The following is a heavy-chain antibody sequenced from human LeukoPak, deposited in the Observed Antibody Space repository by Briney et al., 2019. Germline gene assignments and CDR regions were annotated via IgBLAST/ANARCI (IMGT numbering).Heavy chain of an antibody. CDR1: GFTFSSYA. V-gene: IGHV3-30*04. CDR3: ARELIEEVNWFDP. J-gene: IGHJ5*02. D-gene: IGHD3-16*01. Sequence: PGGSLRLSCAASGFTFSSYAMHWVRQAPGKGLEWVAVISYDGSNKYYADSVKGRFTISRDNSKNTLYLQMNSLRAEDTAVYYCARELIEEVNWFDPWGQGTLVTVSS. CDR2: ISYDGSNK.